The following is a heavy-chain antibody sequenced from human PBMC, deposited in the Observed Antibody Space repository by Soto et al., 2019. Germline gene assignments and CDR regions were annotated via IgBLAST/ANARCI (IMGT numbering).Heavy chain of an antibody. D-gene: IGHD6-13*01. V-gene: IGHV1-46*01. CDR3: ARPAMAADYYYYYPMDV. J-gene: IGHJ6*02. Sequence: QVQLVQSGAEVKKPGASVKVSCKASGYTFTSYYMHWVRQAPGQGLEWMGIINPNGGSTTYAQKFQGRITITRDTSTSTVYMELSSLTSEDTAMYYCARPAMAADYYYYYPMDVWGQGTTVTVSS. CDR2: INPNGGST. CDR1: GYTFTSYY.